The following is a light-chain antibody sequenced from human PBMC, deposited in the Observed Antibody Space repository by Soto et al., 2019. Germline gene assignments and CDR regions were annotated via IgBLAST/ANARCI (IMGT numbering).Light chain of an antibody. V-gene: IGKV3-20*01. CDR2: GAF. Sequence: EIVLTQSPGTLSLSPGERATLSCRASQSVSSSYLAWYQQKPGQAPRLLIYGAFSRATGIPDRFSRSGSGTLFTLTINGLLPEDVATYYCHKYDRAPFTFGPGTKVDIK. CDR1: QSVSSSY. J-gene: IGKJ3*01. CDR3: HKYDRAPFT.